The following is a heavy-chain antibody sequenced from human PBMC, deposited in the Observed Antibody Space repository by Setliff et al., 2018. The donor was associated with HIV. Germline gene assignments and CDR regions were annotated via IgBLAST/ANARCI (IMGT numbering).Heavy chain of an antibody. CDR3: ARGADYRDV. CDR1: GYSFTNYW. CDR2: IYPGDSQT. Sequence: GESLKISCKGSGYSFTNYWIGWVRQRPGKGLEWMGIIYPGDSQTKYNPSFQGQVTISVDKSLRTAYLQWSSLKTSDTAFYFCARGADYRDVWGQGTLVTVSS. J-gene: IGHJ4*02. D-gene: IGHD4-17*01. V-gene: IGHV5-51*01.